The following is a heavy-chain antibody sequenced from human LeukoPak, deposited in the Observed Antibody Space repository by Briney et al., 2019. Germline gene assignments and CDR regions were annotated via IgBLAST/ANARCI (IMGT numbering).Heavy chain of an antibody. CDR3: VRGVGVSRFNYLDP. CDR2: ISSNGGRT. D-gene: IGHD1-7*01. J-gene: IGHJ5*02. CDR1: GFTFSSYA. Sequence: GGSLRLSCAASGFTFSSYAMHWVRQAPGKGLEYVSAISSNGGRTYYANSVKGRFTISRDNSKNTLYLQMNSLRDDDTAVYYCVRGVGVSRFNYLDPWGQGTLVIVSS. V-gene: IGHV3-64*01.